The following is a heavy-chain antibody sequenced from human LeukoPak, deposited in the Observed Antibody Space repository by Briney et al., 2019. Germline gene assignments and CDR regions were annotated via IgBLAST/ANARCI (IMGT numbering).Heavy chain of an antibody. CDR2: IYYSGST. V-gene: IGHV4-30-4*01. D-gene: IGHD3-9*01. CDR1: GGSISSGDYY. Sequence: SETLSLTCTVSGGSISSGDYYWSWIRQPPGTGLEWVGYIYYSGSTYYNPSLKSRVTISVDTSKNQFSLKLSSVTAADTAVYYCARGRYDILTGYYTTGYYGMDVWGKGTTVTVPS. CDR3: ARGRYDILTGYYTTGYYGMDV. J-gene: IGHJ6*04.